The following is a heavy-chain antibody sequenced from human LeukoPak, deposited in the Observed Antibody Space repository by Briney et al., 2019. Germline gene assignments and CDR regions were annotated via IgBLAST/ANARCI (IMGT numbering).Heavy chain of an antibody. D-gene: IGHD3-9*01. CDR1: GYTFTGYY. Sequence: ASVKVSCKASGYTFTGYYMHWVRQAPGQGLEWMGWINPNSGGTNYAQKFQGRVTMTRDTSISTAYMELSRLRSDDTAVYYCARSAAGSPFYFEIWGQGTLVTVSS. V-gene: IGHV1-2*02. J-gene: IGHJ4*02. CDR2: INPNSGGT. CDR3: ARSAAGSPFYFEI.